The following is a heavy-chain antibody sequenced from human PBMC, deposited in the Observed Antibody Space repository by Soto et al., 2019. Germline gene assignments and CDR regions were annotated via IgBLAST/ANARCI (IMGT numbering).Heavy chain of an antibody. J-gene: IGHJ3*02. CDR2: IYHTGGP. CDR1: GGSISRDNW. V-gene: IGHV4-4*02. Sequence: QVQLQESGPGLVKPSGTLSLTCAVSGGSISRDNWCIWVRQTPGKGLEYMGEIYHTGGPFYNPSLRSRVTLSLDKTNNQFALSLTSVTPADTAGYYFTKNTCYGGTCDPAFPIWGQGKTVTGS. D-gene: IGHD2-15*01. CDR3: TKNTCYGGTCDPAFPI.